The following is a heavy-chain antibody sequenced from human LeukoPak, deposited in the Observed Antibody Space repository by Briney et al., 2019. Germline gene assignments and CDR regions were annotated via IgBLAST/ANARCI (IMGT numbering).Heavy chain of an antibody. J-gene: IGHJ6*02. CDR1: GFTFSSYS. V-gene: IGHV3-21*01. Sequence: GGSLRLSCAASGFTFSSYSMNWIRQAPGKGLGWVSSISSSSSYIYYAGSVKGRFTISRDNAKNSLYLQMNSLRAEDTAVYYCARDRYCSSTSCYWGYGMDVWGQGTRSPSP. D-gene: IGHD2-2*01. CDR3: ARDRYCSSTSCYWGYGMDV. CDR2: ISSSSSYI.